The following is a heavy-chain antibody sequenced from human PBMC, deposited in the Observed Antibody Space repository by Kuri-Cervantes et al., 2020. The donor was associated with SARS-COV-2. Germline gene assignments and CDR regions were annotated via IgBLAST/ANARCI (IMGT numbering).Heavy chain of an antibody. CDR3: TTGCSSTSCYRGVGYYYMDV. J-gene: IGHJ6*03. Sequence: GGSLRLSCAAPGFTFSDYYMSWIRQAPGKGLEWVSYISSSGSTIYYADSVKGRFTISRDNAKNSLYLQMNSLRAEVTAVYYCTTGCSSTSCYRGVGYYYMDVWGKGTTVTVSS. CDR2: ISSSGSTI. CDR1: GFTFSDYY. V-gene: IGHV3-11*04. D-gene: IGHD2-2*02.